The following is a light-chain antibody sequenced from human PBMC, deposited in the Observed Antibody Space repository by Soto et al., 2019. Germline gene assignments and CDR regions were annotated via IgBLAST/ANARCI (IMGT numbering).Light chain of an antibody. CDR2: GAS. V-gene: IGKV3-15*01. J-gene: IGKJ5*01. CDR3: QEYNNWPLIT. CDR1: QSVYTN. Sequence: EIVLTQSPGTLSLSLGEGATLSCRASQSVYTNLAWYQQKPGQAPRLLIHGASTRAKSLPARFSGSGSGTESTLTISSLQSEDFAVYYCQEYNNWPLITFGQGTRLEIK.